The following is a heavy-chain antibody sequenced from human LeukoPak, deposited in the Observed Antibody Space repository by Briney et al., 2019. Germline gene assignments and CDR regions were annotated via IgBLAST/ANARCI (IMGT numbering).Heavy chain of an antibody. J-gene: IGHJ4*02. D-gene: IGHD2-2*01. Sequence: ASVKVSCKASGGTFSSYAISWVRQAPGQGLEWMGGIIPIFGTANYAQKFQGRVTITADESTSTAYMELSSLRSEDTAVYYCARADERLVVPAATRSYYFDYWGQGTLVTVSS. CDR3: ARADERLVVPAATRSYYFDY. CDR1: GGTFSSYA. V-gene: IGHV1-69*13. CDR2: IIPIFGTA.